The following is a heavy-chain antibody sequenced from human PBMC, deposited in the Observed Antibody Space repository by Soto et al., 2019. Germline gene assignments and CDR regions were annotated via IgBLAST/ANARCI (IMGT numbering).Heavy chain of an antibody. Sequence: GCSLRLSCAASGFTVSSNYMSWVRQAPGKGLEWVSVIYSGGSTYYADSVKGRFTISRDNSKNTLYLQMNSLRAEDTAVYYCARYGDYVDAFDIWGQGTMVTVSS. CDR1: GFTVSSNY. D-gene: IGHD4-17*01. CDR2: IYSGGST. J-gene: IGHJ3*02. V-gene: IGHV3-66*01. CDR3: ARYGDYVDAFDI.